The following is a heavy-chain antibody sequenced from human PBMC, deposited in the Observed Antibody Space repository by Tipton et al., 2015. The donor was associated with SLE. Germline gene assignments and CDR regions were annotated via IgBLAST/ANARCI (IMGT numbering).Heavy chain of an antibody. D-gene: IGHD3-9*01. Sequence: SLRLSCAASGFTFSSYAMSWVRQAPGKGLEWVSAIGGSGGSTYYADSVKGRFTISRDNSKNTLYLQMNSLRAEDTAVYYCAKALEYYDILTGYPSYFDYWGQGTLVTVSS. J-gene: IGHJ4*02. V-gene: IGHV3-23*01. CDR3: AKALEYYDILTGYPSYFDY. CDR2: IGGSGGST. CDR1: GFTFSSYA.